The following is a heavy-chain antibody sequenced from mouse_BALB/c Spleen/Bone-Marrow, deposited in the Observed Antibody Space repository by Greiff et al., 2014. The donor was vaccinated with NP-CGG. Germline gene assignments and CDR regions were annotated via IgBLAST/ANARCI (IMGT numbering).Heavy chain of an antibody. CDR1: GFNIKDTY. CDR2: IDPANGNA. Sequence: VQLQQPGAELVKPGASVRLSCTASGFNIKDTYMHWVKQRPDQGLEWIGGIDPANGNAKHDPKFQGKAAITADTSSNTTYLQLSSLTSEDTAVYYCAIYFYFDYWGQGTTLTVSS. CDR3: AIYFYFDY. D-gene: IGHD2-3*01. V-gene: IGHV14-3*02. J-gene: IGHJ2*01.